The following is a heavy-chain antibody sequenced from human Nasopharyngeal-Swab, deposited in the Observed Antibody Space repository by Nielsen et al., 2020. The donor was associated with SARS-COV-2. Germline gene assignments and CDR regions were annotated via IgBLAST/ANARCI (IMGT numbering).Heavy chain of an antibody. J-gene: IGHJ3*02. CDR3: ARDWEQQQDAFDI. Sequence: ASVKVSCKASGYTFTGYYMHWVRQAPGQGLEWMGRINPNSGGTNYAQKFQGRVTMTRDTSISTAYMELSRLRSDDTAVYYCARDWEQQQDAFDIWGQGTMVTVSS. CDR2: INPNSGGT. CDR1: GYTFTGYY. D-gene: IGHD6-13*01. V-gene: IGHV1-2*06.